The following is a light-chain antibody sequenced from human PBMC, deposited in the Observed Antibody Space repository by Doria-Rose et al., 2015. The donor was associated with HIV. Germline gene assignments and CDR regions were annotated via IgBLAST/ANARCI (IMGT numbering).Light chain of an antibody. J-gene: IGKJ1*01. CDR3: HQYGTSWT. CDR1: QSFSSTY. CDR2: DGA. Sequence: TQSPGTLSLSPGERATLSCRASQSFSSTYLAWYQQRPGQAPSLLIYDGATRATGIPDRFSASGSGTDFTLTINRLEPEDFALYYCHQYGTSWTFGQGTKVEI. V-gene: IGKV3-20*01.